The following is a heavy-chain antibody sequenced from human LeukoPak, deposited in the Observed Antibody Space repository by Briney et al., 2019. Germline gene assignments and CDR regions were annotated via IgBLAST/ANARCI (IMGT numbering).Heavy chain of an antibody. CDR1: GYTFTSYG. CDR3: ARHYYDFWSGYYSFYYYYGMDV. V-gene: IGHV1-18*01. D-gene: IGHD3-3*01. J-gene: IGHJ6*02. Sequence: ASVKVSCKASGYTFTSYGISWVRQAPGQGLEWMGWISAYNGNTNYAQKFQGRVTMTRNTSISTAYMELSSLRSEDTAVYYCARHYYDFWSGYYSFYYYYGMDVWGQGTTVTVSS. CDR2: ISAYNGNT.